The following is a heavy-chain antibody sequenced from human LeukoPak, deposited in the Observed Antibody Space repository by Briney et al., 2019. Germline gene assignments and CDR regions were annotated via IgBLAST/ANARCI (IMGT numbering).Heavy chain of an antibody. CDR1: GGTFSSYA. V-gene: IGHV1-69*05. Sequence: GASVKVSCKASGGTFSSYAISWERQAPGQGLEWMGGIIPIFGTANYAQKFQGRVTITTDESTSTAYMELSSLRSEDTAVYYCAINNESGYSYGDYWGQGTLVTVSS. J-gene: IGHJ4*02. CDR3: AINNESGYSYGDY. CDR2: IIPIFGTA. D-gene: IGHD5-18*01.